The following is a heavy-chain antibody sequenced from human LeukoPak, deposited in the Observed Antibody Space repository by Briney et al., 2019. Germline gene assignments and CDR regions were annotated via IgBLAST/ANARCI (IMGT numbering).Heavy chain of an antibody. Sequence: ASVKVSCKASGYTFTGYYMHWVRQAPGQGLERMGWINPNSGGTNYAQKFQGRVTMTRDTSISTAYMELSRLRSDDTAVYYCARDFSPASYDFWSGYYLNLFDPWGQGTLVTVSS. J-gene: IGHJ5*02. D-gene: IGHD3-3*01. V-gene: IGHV1-2*02. CDR1: GYTFTGYY. CDR3: ARDFSPASYDFWSGYYLNLFDP. CDR2: INPNSGGT.